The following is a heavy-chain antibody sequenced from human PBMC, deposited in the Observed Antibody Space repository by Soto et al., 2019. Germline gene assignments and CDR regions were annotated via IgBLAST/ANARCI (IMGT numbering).Heavy chain of an antibody. CDR3: ACRPIGYYYDSSGYEYYFDY. J-gene: IGHJ4*02. Sequence: SETLSLTCTVSGGSISSYYWSWIRQPPGKGLEWIGYIYYSGSTNYNPSLKSRVTISVDTSKNQFSLKLSSVTAADTAVYYCACRPIGYYYDSSGYEYYFDYWGQGTLVTVSS. CDR2: IYYSGST. CDR1: GGSISSYY. D-gene: IGHD3-22*01. V-gene: IGHV4-59*01.